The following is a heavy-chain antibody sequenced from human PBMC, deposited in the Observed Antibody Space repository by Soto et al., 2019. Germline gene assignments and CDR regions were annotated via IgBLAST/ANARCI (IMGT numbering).Heavy chain of an antibody. J-gene: IGHJ6*02. CDR2: IIPIFGTA. V-gene: IGHV1-69*06. CDR1: GGTFSSYA. Sequence: SVKVSCKASGGTFSSYAISWVRQAPGQGLEWMGGIIPIFGTANYAQKFQGRVTITAGKSTSTAYMELSSLRSEDTAVYYCARDLGDYPNYYYGMDVWGQGTTVTVSS. D-gene: IGHD4-17*01. CDR3: ARDLGDYPNYYYGMDV.